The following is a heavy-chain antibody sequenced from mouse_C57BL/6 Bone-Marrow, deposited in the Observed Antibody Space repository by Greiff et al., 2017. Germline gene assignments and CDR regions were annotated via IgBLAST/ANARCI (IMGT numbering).Heavy chain of an antibody. Sequence: QVQLQQSGAELARPGASVKMSCKASGYTFTSYTMHWVKQRPGQGLEWIGYINPSSGYTKYNQKFKDKATLTADKSSSTAYMQLSSLPSEDSAVYYCAREGITTVVATRGAMDDWGQGTSVTVSS. CDR2: INPSSGYT. J-gene: IGHJ4*01. D-gene: IGHD1-1*01. CDR3: AREGITTVVATRGAMDD. CDR1: GYTFTSYT. V-gene: IGHV1-4*01.